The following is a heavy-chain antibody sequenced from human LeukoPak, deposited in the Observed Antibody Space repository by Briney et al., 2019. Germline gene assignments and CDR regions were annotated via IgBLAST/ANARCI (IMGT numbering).Heavy chain of an antibody. V-gene: IGHV3-21*04. CDR2: ISSSSAYF. J-gene: IGHJ6*02. D-gene: IGHD3-10*01. CDR1: EFTFSSYN. CDR3: ANKPGMVQYYGMEV. Sequence: GSLRLSCAASEFTFSSYNMNWVRQAPGKGLEWVSSISSSSAYFYSAASVKGRFTISRDNAKNSLYLQTTNLRAEDRAVYYCANKPGMVQYYGMEVWGQGTTVTVSS.